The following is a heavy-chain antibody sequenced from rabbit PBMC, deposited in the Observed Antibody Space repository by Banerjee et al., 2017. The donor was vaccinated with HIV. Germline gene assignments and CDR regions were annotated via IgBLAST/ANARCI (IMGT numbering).Heavy chain of an antibody. CDR1: GFTISSTYW. J-gene: IGHJ3*01. V-gene: IGHV1S40*01. Sequence: QSLEESGGDLVKPGASLTLTCTASGFTISSTYWICWVRQAPGKGLEWIACIYSSSGSTYYASWAKGRFTISKTSSTTVTLQMTSLTAADTATYFCARDGGLWSLDLWGQGTLVTVS. CDR3: ARDGGLWSLDL. D-gene: IGHD2-1*01. CDR2: IYSSSGST.